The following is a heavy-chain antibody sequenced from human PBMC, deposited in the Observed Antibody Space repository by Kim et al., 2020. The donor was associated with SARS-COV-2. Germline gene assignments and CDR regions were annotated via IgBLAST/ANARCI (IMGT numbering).Heavy chain of an antibody. Sequence: GGSLRLSCAASGFTFSSYGMHWVRQAPGKGLEWVAVIWYDGSNKYYADSVKGRFTISRDNSKNTLYLQMNSLRAEDTAVYYCAREGGSGSYWADYFDYWGQGTLVTVSS. CDR3: AREGGSGSYWADYFDY. D-gene: IGHD3-10*01. CDR2: IWYDGSNK. V-gene: IGHV3-33*01. CDR1: GFTFSSYG. J-gene: IGHJ4*02.